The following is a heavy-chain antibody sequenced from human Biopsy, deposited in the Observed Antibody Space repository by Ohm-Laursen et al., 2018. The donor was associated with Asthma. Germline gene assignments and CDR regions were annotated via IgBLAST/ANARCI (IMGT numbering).Heavy chain of an antibody. CDR1: GYNFISFA. CDR2: VNTGNGDT. J-gene: IGHJ3*01. V-gene: IGHV1-3*04. CDR3: ARTYYDFLTGQVKDVFDV. D-gene: IGHD3-9*01. Sequence: GASVKVFCKASGYNFISFAIHWVRQAPGQRLEWMGWVNTGNGDTKYSQKFQGRVTITRDTSASTAYMELRSLRSEDTATYYCARTYYDFLTGQVKDVFDVWGQGTMVTVSS.